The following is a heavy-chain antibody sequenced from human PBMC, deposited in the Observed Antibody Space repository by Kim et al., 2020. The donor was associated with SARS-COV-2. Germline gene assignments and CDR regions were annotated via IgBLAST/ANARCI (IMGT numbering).Heavy chain of an antibody. Sequence: SETLSLTCTVSGGSISSSSYYWGWIRQPPGKGLEWIGSIYYSGSTYYNPSLKSRVTISVDTSKNQFSLKLSSVTAADTAVYYCARGGGIGSSWYRGRGHGYYFDYWGQGTLVTVSS. CDR1: GGSISSSSYY. CDR3: ARGGGIGSSWYRGRGHGYYFDY. D-gene: IGHD6-13*01. J-gene: IGHJ4*02. V-gene: IGHV4-39*07. CDR2: IYYSGST.